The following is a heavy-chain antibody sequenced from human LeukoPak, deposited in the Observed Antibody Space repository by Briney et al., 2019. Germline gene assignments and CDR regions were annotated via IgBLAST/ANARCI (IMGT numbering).Heavy chain of an antibody. V-gene: IGHV4-59*01. CDR1: GGSISSYY. D-gene: IGHD6-6*01. CDR2: IYYSGST. CDR3: ARDRYSSSSDYYGMDV. Sequence: PSETLSLTCTVSGGSISSYYWSWIRQPPGKGLEWIGYIYYSGSTNYNPSLKSRVTISVDTSKNQLSLKLSSVTAEDTAVYYCARDRYSSSSDYYGMDVWGQGTTVTVSS. J-gene: IGHJ6*02.